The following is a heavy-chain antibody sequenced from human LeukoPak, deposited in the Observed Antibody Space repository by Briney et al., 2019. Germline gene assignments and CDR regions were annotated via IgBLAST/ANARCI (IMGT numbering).Heavy chain of an antibody. D-gene: IGHD3-3*01. CDR1: GGSISSSSYY. J-gene: IGHJ3*02. Sequence: SETLSLTCTVSGGSISSSSYYWGWIRQPPGKGLEWIGSIYYSGSTYYNPSLKSRVTISVDTSKNQFSLKLSSVTAADTAVYYCARDLAIFGVVPHLTHDAFDIWGQGTMVTVSS. V-gene: IGHV4-39*07. CDR2: IYYSGST. CDR3: ARDLAIFGVVPHLTHDAFDI.